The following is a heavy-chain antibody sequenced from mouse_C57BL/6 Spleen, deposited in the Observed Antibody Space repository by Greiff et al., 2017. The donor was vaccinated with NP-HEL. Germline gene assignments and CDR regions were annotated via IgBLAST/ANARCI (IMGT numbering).Heavy chain of an antibody. CDR3: AREAYYGALMDY. D-gene: IGHD2-10*01. V-gene: IGHV5-17*01. J-gene: IGHJ4*01. CDR2: ISSGSSTI. CDR1: GFTFSDYG. Sequence: EVQLQESGGGLVKPGGSLKLSCAASGFTFSDYGMHWVRQAPEKGLEWVAYISSGSSTIYYADTVKGRFTISRDNAKNTLFLQMTSLRSEDTAMYYCAREAYYGALMDYWGQGTSVTVSS.